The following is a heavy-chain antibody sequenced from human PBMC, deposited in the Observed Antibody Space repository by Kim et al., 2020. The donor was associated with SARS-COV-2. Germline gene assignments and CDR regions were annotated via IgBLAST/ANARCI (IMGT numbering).Heavy chain of an antibody. CDR3: ANRSGSYPY. V-gene: IGHV1-46*01. CDR2: GT. D-gene: IGHD1-26*01. J-gene: IGHJ4*02. Sequence: GTHYAQKFQGRVTMTRDTSTSTVYMELSSLRLEDTAVYYCANRSGSYPYWGQGTLVTVSS.